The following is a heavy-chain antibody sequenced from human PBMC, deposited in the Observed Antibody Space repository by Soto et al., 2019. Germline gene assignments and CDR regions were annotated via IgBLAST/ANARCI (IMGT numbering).Heavy chain of an antibody. Sequence: QVQLVQSGAEVKKPGSSVKVSCKASGGTSNKYSFSWVRQAPGQGLEWMGGIMPVFGTPSYAQKFQGRVTITPDESTNTFYMELSSLRSEDTAVYYCARAFRYYYDTSGYYPFDYWGQGTLVTVSS. V-gene: IGHV1-69*01. J-gene: IGHJ4*02. CDR2: IMPVFGTP. CDR1: GGTSNKYS. D-gene: IGHD3-22*01. CDR3: ARAFRYYYDTSGYYPFDY.